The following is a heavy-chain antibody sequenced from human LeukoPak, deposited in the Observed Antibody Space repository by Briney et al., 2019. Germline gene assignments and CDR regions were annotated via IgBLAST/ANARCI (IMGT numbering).Heavy chain of an antibody. CDR1: GFTFSSYG. D-gene: IGHD2-2*01. CDR3: AKLPSGTDAFDI. J-gene: IGHJ3*02. V-gene: IGHV3-30*18. CDR2: ISYDGSNK. Sequence: PGRSLRLSCAASGFTFSSYGMHWVRQAPGKGLEWVAVISYDGSNKYYADSVKGRFTISRDNSKNTLYLQMNSLRAEDTAVYYCAKLPSGTDAFDIWGQGTTVTVSS.